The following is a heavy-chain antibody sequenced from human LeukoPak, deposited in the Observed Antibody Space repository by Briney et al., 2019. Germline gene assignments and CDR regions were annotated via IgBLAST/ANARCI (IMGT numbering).Heavy chain of an antibody. CDR3: ARGLYYYDSSGYYYVYYFDY. J-gene: IGHJ4*02. CDR1: GGSISSSSYY. D-gene: IGHD3-22*01. Sequence: SETLSLTCTVSGGSISSSSYYWGWIRQPPGTGLEWIGSIYYSGSTYYNPSLKSRVTISVDTSKNQFSLKLSSVTAADTAVYYCARGLYYYDSSGYYYVYYFDYWGQGTLVTVSS. CDR2: IYYSGST. V-gene: IGHV4-39*01.